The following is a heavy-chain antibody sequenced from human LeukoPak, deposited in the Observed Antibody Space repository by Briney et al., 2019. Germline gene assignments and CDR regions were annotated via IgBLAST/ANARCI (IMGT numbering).Heavy chain of an antibody. Sequence: SATLSLTCTVSGASIISSYWSWIRQPPGKGLGWIGYIYYSGTTNYNPSLKSRLTISVEKSKNQFSMKLSCVTAGDTAVYYCARRGYCSGGTCLTFDLWGQGTLVTVSS. CDR3: ARRGYCSGGTCLTFDL. CDR1: GASIISSY. V-gene: IGHV4-59*08. D-gene: IGHD2-15*01. CDR2: IYYSGTT. J-gene: IGHJ4*02.